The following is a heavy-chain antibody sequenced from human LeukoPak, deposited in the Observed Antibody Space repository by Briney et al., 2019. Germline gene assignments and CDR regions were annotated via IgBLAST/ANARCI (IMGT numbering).Heavy chain of an antibody. CDR3: ARDSPYSSSSHWLDP. J-gene: IGHJ5*02. V-gene: IGHV4-61*02. CDR2: IYTSGST. Sequence: TLSLTCTVSGGSISSGSYYWSWIRQPAGKGLEWIGRIYTSGSTNYNPSLRSRVTISVDTSKNQFSLKLSSVTAADTAVYYCARDSPYSSSSHWLDPWGQGTLVTVSS. D-gene: IGHD6-6*01. CDR1: GGSISSGSYY.